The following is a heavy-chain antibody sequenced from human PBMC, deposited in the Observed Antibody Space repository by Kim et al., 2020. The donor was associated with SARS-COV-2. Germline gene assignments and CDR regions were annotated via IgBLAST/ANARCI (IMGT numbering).Heavy chain of an antibody. Sequence: GGSLRLSCAASGFTFSSYSMNWVRQAPGKGLEWVSSISSSSSYIYYADSVKGRFTISRDNAKNSLYLQMNSLRAEDTAVYYCARDPQGGSSWYRVGIYFDYWGQGTLVTVSS. V-gene: IGHV3-21*01. CDR2: ISSSSSYI. J-gene: IGHJ4*02. CDR3: ARDPQGGSSWYRVGIYFDY. D-gene: IGHD6-13*01. CDR1: GFTFSSYS.